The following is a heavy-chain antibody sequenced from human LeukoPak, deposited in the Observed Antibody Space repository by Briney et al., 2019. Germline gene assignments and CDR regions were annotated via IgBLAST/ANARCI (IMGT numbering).Heavy chain of an antibody. V-gene: IGHV3-11*01. CDR2: INIGGTNT. Sequence: GGSLRLSCAASGFTFNDYYMSWIRQAPGKGLEWLSYINIGGTNTHYADSVKGRFTISRDNAKKSLYLEMNNLRAEDTAVYYCATDGAGFETWGQGVLVTVSS. CDR3: ATDGAGFET. J-gene: IGHJ5*02. CDR1: GFTFNDYY.